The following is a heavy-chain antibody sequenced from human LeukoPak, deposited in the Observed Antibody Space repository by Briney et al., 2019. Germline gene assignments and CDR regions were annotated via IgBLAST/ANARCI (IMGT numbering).Heavy chain of an antibody. CDR2: IYPVDSDT. CDR1: GYSFTSYW. Sequence: GESLKISCKGSGYSFTSYWIGWVRQMPGKGLEWMGIIYPVDSDTRYSPSFQGQVTISADKSISTAYLQWSSLKASDTAMYYCARRAYYYDSSGSDLGAFDIWGQGTMVTVSS. J-gene: IGHJ3*02. D-gene: IGHD3-22*01. V-gene: IGHV5-51*01. CDR3: ARRAYYYDSSGSDLGAFDI.